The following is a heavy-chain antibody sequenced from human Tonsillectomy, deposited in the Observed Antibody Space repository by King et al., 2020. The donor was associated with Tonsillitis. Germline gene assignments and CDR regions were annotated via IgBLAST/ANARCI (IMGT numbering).Heavy chain of an antibody. CDR1: GFTVSNYY. CDR3: AIDCDNSVAFDM. Sequence: VQLVESGGGLVQPGGSLRLSCAASGFTVSNYYMSWVRQAPGKGLEWVSIIYSAGTKYYAGSVKGRFTISRDNSKNTLYLQMNSLSAEDTAVYYCAIDCDNSVAFDMWGQGTMVTVSS. V-gene: IGHV3-66*01. CDR2: IYSAGTK. J-gene: IGHJ3*02. D-gene: IGHD5-24*01.